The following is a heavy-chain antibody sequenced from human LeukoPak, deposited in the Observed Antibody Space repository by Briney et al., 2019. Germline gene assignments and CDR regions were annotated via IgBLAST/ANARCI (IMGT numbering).Heavy chain of an antibody. V-gene: IGHV1-46*01. D-gene: IGHD5-18*01. CDR1: GYTFTSYY. CDR3: ARGGSSIDVDTAMATFDY. CDR2: INPSGGST. Sequence: GASVKVSCKASGYTFTSYYMHWVRQAPGQGLEWMGIINPSGGSTSYAQKFQGRVTMTRDMSTSTVYMELSSLRSEDTAVYYCARGGSSIDVDTAMATFDYWGQGTLVTVSS. J-gene: IGHJ4*02.